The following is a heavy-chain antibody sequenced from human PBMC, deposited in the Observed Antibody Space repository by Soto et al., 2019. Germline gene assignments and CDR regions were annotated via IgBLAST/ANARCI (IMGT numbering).Heavy chain of an antibody. CDR1: GGTFSSYA. D-gene: IGHD4-4*01. Sequence: QVQLVQSGAEVKKPGSSVKVSCKASGGTFSSYAISWVRQAPGQGLEWMGGIIPIFGTANYAQKFQGRVTITAAESTRTAYVELSSLRSEDTAVYYCAVRSTTGADYYYYGMDVWGQGTTVTVSS. V-gene: IGHV1-69*12. CDR2: IIPIFGTA. CDR3: AVRSTTGADYYYYGMDV. J-gene: IGHJ6*02.